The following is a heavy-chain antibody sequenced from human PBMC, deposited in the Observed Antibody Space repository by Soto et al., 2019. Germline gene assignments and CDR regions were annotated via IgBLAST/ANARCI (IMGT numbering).Heavy chain of an antibody. J-gene: IGHJ4*02. Sequence: ALRLSCAASGFTFSSYGMHWVRQAPGKGLEWVAVISYDGSNKYYADSVKGRFTISRDNSKNTLYLQMNSLRAEDTAVYYCAKGSDYYDSSGTHAFDYWGQGTLVTVSS. CDR3: AKGSDYYDSSGTHAFDY. D-gene: IGHD3-22*01. CDR2: ISYDGSNK. CDR1: GFTFSSYG. V-gene: IGHV3-30*18.